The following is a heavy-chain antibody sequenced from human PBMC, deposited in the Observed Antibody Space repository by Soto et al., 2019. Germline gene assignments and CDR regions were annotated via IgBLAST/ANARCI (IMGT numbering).Heavy chain of an antibody. CDR3: AKGRRFLEWFQVVSFDY. CDR2: ISGSGGST. CDR1: GFTFSSYA. Sequence: PGGSLRLSCAASGFTFSSYAMSWVHQAPGKGLEWVSAISGSGGSTYYADSVKGRFTISRDNSKNTLYLQMNSLRAEDTAVYYCAKGRRFLEWFQVVSFDYWGQGTLVTVSS. V-gene: IGHV3-23*01. D-gene: IGHD3-3*01. J-gene: IGHJ4*02.